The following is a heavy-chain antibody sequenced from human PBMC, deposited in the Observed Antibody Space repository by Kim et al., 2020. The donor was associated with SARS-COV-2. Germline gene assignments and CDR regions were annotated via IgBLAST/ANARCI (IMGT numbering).Heavy chain of an antibody. D-gene: IGHD6-19*01. CDR1: GGSISSSNYY. CDR3: ARHQPYDSGWFSFDS. CDR2: IYDSGNT. J-gene: IGHJ4*01. Sequence: SETLSLTCSVSGGSISSSNYYWGWIRQPPGKGLEWIGSIYDSGNTYYNPSLKSRVTISVDTSKHQFSLKLTSVTATDTAMYYSARHQPYDSGWFSFDSWG. V-gene: IGHV4-39*01.